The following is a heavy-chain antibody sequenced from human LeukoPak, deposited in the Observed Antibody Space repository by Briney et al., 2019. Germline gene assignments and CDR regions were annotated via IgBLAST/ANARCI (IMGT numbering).Heavy chain of an antibody. CDR2: ISGSGGST. V-gene: IGHV3-23*01. D-gene: IGHD5-18*01. CDR1: GFAFTTYS. J-gene: IGHJ4*02. Sequence: GGSLRLSCAGSGFAFTTYSMSWVRQAPGKGLEWVSAISGSGGSTYYADSVKGRFTISRDNSKNTLYLEMNSLRAEDTAVYYCAREATAKGFFDYWGQGALVTVSS. CDR3: AREATAKGFFDY.